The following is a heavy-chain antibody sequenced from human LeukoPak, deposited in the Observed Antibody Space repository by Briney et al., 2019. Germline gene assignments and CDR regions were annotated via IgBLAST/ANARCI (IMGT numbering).Heavy chain of an antibody. CDR1: GYSISSGYC. D-gene: IGHD3-10*01. J-gene: IGHJ6*03. CDR2: IYHSGST. CDR3: ARHDRVRGVIYYYYYMDV. Sequence: SETLSLTCAVSGYSISSGYCWGWIRQPPGKGLEWIGSIYHSGSTYYNPSLKSRVTISVDTSKNQFSLKLSSVTAADTAVYYCARHDRVRGVIYYYYYMDVWGKGTTVTVSS. V-gene: IGHV4-38-2*01.